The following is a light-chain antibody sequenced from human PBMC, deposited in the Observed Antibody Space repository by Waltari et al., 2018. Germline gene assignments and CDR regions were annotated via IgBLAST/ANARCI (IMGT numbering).Light chain of an antibody. Sequence: EMVMTQSPASLSVSPGETATLSCRASQSVNTDLAWYQQKPGQAPRLFIYCASTRTTDVPARFSGSGSGTEFTLTISSLQSEDFAVYYCQQYNTWPSVTFGQGTRLQIK. CDR2: CAS. V-gene: IGKV3-15*01. CDR3: QQYNTWPSVT. J-gene: IGKJ5*01. CDR1: QSVNTD.